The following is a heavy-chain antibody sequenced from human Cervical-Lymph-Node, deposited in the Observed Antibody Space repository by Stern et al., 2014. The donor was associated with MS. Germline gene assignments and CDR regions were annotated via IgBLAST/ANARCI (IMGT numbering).Heavy chain of an antibody. D-gene: IGHD4-17*01. J-gene: IGHJ6*02. Sequence: EVQLEESGGGLVQPGGSLRLSCAVSGVTVNSDYMSWVRQAPGKGLEWVALLYGGTTPKEADSVVGRFTISRDNAKNTVYLQMNRVTAGDTAVYFCARGTTDSPEHDDADYEEYYYYGLDVWGPGTTVTVSS. CDR3: ARGTTDSPEHDDADYEEYYYYGLDV. CDR2: LYGGTTP. CDR1: GVTVNSDY. V-gene: IGHV3-66*02.